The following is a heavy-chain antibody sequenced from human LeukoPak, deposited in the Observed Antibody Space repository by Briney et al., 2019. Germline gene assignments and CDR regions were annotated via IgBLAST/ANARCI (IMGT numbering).Heavy chain of an antibody. Sequence: GGSLRLSCAASGFTFSSYAMSWVRQAPGKGLEWVSAISGSGGSTYYADSVKGRFTISRDNSKNTLYLQMNSLRAEDTAVYYCARERLRSTTVTTPLDYWGQGTLVTVSS. CDR3: ARERLRSTTVTTPLDY. D-gene: IGHD4-17*01. CDR2: ISGSGGST. V-gene: IGHV3-23*01. CDR1: GFTFSSYA. J-gene: IGHJ4*02.